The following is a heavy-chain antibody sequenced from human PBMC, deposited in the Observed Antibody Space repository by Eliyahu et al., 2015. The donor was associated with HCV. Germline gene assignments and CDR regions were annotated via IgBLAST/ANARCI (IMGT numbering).Heavy chain of an antibody. CDR3: ARAAYTSSPLDF. Sequence: QVQLVESGGGVVQPGGSLRLSCAASGFTFSTYAMDWVRQAPGKGLEWVAVISYDGTAKYYSDSVKGRFTISRDNSKNTLYLQMNSLRPEDTAMYYCARAAYTSSPLDFWGQGTLVTVSS. CDR2: ISYDGTAK. CDR1: GFTFSTYA. J-gene: IGHJ4*02. D-gene: IGHD2-2*01. V-gene: IGHV3-30*04.